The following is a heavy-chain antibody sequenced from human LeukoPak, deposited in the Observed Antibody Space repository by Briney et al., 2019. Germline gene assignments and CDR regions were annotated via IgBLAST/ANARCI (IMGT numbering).Heavy chain of an antibody. Sequence: ASVKVSCKASGYTFTSFGISWVRQAPGQGLEWMGWISAYNGDTNYAQKFQGRVTMTTDTSTSTAYMELRSLRSDDTAVFYCTRDLGTYTSYSSIFFDYWGQRTLVTVSS. V-gene: IGHV1-18*01. CDR1: GYTFTSFG. CDR3: TRDLGTYTSYSSIFFDY. CDR2: ISAYNGDT. D-gene: IGHD3-10*01. J-gene: IGHJ4*02.